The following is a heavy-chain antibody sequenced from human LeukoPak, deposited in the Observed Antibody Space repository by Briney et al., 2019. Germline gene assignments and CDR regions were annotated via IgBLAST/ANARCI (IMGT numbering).Heavy chain of an antibody. CDR2: IYYSGST. J-gene: IGHJ5*02. CDR1: GGSISSSSYY. D-gene: IGHD2-2*01. Sequence: SETLSLTCTVSGGSISSSSYYWGWIRQPPGKGLEWIGSIYYSGSTYYNPSLKSRVTISVDTSKNQFSLKLSSVTAADTAVYYCARRQKYCSSTSCLYWFDPWGQGTLATVSS. CDR3: ARRQKYCSSTSCLYWFDP. V-gene: IGHV4-39*01.